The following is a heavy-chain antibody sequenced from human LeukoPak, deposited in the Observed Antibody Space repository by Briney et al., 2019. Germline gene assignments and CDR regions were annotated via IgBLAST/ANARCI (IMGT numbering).Heavy chain of an antibody. V-gene: IGHV3-30*18. Sequence: GGSLRLSCAASGFTFSSYGMHWVRQAPGKGLEWVAVISYDGSNKYYADSVKGRFTISRDNSKNTLYLQMNSLRAEDTAVYYCAKDGVVVVPAAGQDYYYYMDVWGKGTTVTVSS. CDR2: ISYDGSNK. CDR1: GFTFSSYG. CDR3: AKDGVVVVPAAGQDYYYYMDV. D-gene: IGHD2-2*01. J-gene: IGHJ6*03.